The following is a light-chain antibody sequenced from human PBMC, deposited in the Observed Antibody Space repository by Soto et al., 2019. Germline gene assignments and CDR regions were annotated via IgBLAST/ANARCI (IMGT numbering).Light chain of an antibody. CDR3: QQYYSTPRT. Sequence: IVMTQSPDSLAVSLGERATINCKSSQSLLYSSDNKNYLAWYQQKAGPPPTLLICWTSTRESGVPDRFSGRGSGTDFPLTISSLQAEDVAFYYYQQYYSTPRTFGQGTKVEVK. CDR2: WTS. CDR1: QSLLYSSDNKNY. J-gene: IGKJ1*01. V-gene: IGKV4-1*01.